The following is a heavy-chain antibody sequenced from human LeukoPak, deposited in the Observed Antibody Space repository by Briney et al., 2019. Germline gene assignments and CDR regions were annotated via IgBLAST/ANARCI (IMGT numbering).Heavy chain of an antibody. Sequence: GGSLRLSCAASGLTFSSSWMSWVRQAPGKGLEWVANIKQDGSDKYYVDSVKGRFTISRDNAKKSLYLQMNSLRVEDTAVYYCARDGGGPLDWGQGTLVTVSS. V-gene: IGHV3-7*01. CDR3: ARDGGGPLD. D-gene: IGHD3-10*01. J-gene: IGHJ4*02. CDR2: IKQDGSDK. CDR1: GLTFSSSW.